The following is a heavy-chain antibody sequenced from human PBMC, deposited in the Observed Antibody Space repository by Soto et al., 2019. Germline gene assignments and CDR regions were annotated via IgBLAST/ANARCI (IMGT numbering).Heavy chain of an antibody. V-gene: IGHV3-30*18. CDR1: GFTFSSYG. D-gene: IGHD6-6*01. J-gene: IGHJ6*02. CDR2: ISYDGSNK. CDR3: AKDSPNEQLGIYYYYGMDV. Sequence: QVQLVESGGGVVQPGRSLRLSCAASGFTFSSYGMHWVRQAPGKGLEWVAVISYDGSNKYYADSVKGRFTISRDNSKNTLYLQMNSLRAEDTAVYYCAKDSPNEQLGIYYYYGMDVWGQGTTVTVSS.